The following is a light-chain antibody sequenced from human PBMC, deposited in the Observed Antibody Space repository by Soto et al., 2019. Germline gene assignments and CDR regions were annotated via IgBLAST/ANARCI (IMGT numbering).Light chain of an antibody. CDR2: GES. J-gene: IGKJ2*01. Sequence: EIVLTQSTGTLSLSPGERATLSCRASQSVSSSYLAWYQQKPGQAPRRLIYGESSRTTGIPDTFSGSGSGTDFTLTISRLETEDFAVYYCQQYCSSPRMYTFGQGTKLEIK. CDR1: QSVSSSY. V-gene: IGKV3-20*01. CDR3: QQYCSSPRMYT.